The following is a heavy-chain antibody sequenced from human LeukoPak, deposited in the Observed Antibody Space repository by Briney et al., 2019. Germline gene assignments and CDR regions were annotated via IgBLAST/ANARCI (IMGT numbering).Heavy chain of an antibody. J-gene: IGHJ6*03. Sequence: SETLSLTCAVSGYSISSGYYWGWLRQPPGKGLEWIGSIYHSGSTYYNPSLKSRVTISVDASKNQFSLKLSSVTAAGTAVYYCARLPPTRHYYYYYYMDVWGKGTTVTVSS. CDR2: IYHSGST. V-gene: IGHV4-38-2*01. CDR3: ARLPPTRHYYYYYYMDV. CDR1: GYSISSGYY. D-gene: IGHD6-25*01.